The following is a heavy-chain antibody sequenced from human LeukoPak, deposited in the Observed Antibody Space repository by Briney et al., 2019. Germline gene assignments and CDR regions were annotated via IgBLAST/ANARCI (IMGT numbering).Heavy chain of an antibody. Sequence: SQTLSLTCAISGDIFSRKSAAWYWIRQSPSRGLEWLGRSYYRSKWYDDYAVSLKSRITINPDTSKNQFSLHLNAVTPEDTAVYYCARGAVGQHESKGDVFDIWGQGTMVTVSS. J-gene: IGHJ3*02. CDR3: ARGAVGQHESKGDVFDI. CDR1: GDIFSRKSAA. CDR2: SYYRSKWYD. V-gene: IGHV6-1*01.